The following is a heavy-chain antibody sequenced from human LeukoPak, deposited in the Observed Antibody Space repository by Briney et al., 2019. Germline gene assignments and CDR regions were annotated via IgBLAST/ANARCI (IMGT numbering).Heavy chain of an antibody. Sequence: PWETLSLTCTVSGGSISSSSYYWGWIRQPPGKGLKWIGSIYYSGSTYYNPSLKSRVTISVDTSKNQFSLKLSSVTAADTAVYYCARVSVATTDFDYWGQGTLVTVSS. CDR2: IYYSGST. CDR3: ARVSVATTDFDY. V-gene: IGHV4-39*07. D-gene: IGHD5-12*01. J-gene: IGHJ4*02. CDR1: GGSISSSSYY.